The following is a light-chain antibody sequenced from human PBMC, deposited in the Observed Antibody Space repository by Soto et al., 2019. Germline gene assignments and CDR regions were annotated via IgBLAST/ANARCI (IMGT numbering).Light chain of an antibody. V-gene: IGKV1-33*01. Sequence: DIQMTQSPSTLSASVGDRVTISCQASQGISRSLAWYQQKPGKAPKLLIYAASSLETGVPSRFSGSGSGTDFTFTISSLQPEDIATYYCQQYDNLPLTFGGGTKVDIK. CDR2: AAS. J-gene: IGKJ4*01. CDR3: QQYDNLPLT. CDR1: QGISRS.